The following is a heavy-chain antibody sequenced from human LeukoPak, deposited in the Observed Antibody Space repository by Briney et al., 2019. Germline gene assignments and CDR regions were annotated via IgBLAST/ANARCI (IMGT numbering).Heavy chain of an antibody. Sequence: ASVKVCCKASGYTFTGYYMHWVQQAPGQGLEWMGWINPNSGGTNYAQKFQGRVTMTRDTSISTAYMELSRLRSDDTAVYYCARAPHYYDSSGYLFDYWGQGTLVTVSS. J-gene: IGHJ4*02. CDR1: GYTFTGYY. V-gene: IGHV1-2*02. CDR2: INPNSGGT. CDR3: ARAPHYYDSSGYLFDY. D-gene: IGHD3-22*01.